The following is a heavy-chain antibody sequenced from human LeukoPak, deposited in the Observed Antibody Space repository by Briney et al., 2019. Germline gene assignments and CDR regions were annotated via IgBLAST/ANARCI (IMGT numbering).Heavy chain of an antibody. J-gene: IGHJ4*02. Sequence: SETLSLTCAVYGESFSGYYWTWIRQPPGQGLEWIGDINHSGSTNYNPSLKSRLIMSVDTSKNQFSLKLSSVTDADTAVYYCARARGAATIDYWGQGTLVIVSS. CDR3: ARARGAATIDY. CDR1: GESFSGYY. V-gene: IGHV4-34*01. CDR2: INHSGST. D-gene: IGHD3-10*01.